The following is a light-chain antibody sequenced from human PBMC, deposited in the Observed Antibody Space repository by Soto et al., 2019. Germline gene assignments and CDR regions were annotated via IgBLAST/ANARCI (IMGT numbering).Light chain of an antibody. CDR1: QILAGF. Sequence: DIQMAQSPSSLSASVGDRVTIACRASQILAGFLNWYQQKPGKAPDLLIYATSSLHSGVTPRFSGSGSGADFNLTISPLQPEESANYFCQQTFNNPTFGPGT. CDR2: ATS. CDR3: QQTFNNPT. J-gene: IGKJ3*01. V-gene: IGKV1-39*01.